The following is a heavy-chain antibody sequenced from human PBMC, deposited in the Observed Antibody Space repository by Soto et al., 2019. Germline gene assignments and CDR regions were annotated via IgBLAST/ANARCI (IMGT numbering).Heavy chain of an antibody. V-gene: IGHV4-59*08. Sequence: QVQLQESGPGLVKPSETLSLTCTLSGGSISSYYWSWIRQPPGKGLEWIWYIYYSGSTNYNPSLKSRVTISVDTSKNQFSLKLSSVTAADTAVYYCARRYGSSFDYWGQGTLVTVSS. D-gene: IGHD5-12*01. J-gene: IGHJ4*02. CDR3: ARRYGSSFDY. CDR2: IYYSGST. CDR1: GGSISSYY.